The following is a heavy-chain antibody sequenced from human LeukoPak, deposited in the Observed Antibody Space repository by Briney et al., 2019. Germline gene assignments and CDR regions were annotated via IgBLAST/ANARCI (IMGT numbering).Heavy chain of an antibody. CDR1: GGSISSYY. CDR3: ARYYYDSSGYYRYYFDY. D-gene: IGHD3-22*01. J-gene: IGHJ4*02. Sequence: NSSGTLSLTCTVSGGSISSYYWSWIRQPPGKGLEWIGYIYYSGSTNYNPSLKSRVTISVDTSKNQFSLKLSSVTAADTAVYYCARYYYDSSGYYRYYFDYWGQGTLVTVSS. V-gene: IGHV4-59*08. CDR2: IYYSGST.